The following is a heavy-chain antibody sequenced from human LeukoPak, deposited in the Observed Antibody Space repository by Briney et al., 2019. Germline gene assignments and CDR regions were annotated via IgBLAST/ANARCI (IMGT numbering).Heavy chain of an antibody. J-gene: IGHJ3*02. Sequence: SETLSLTCTVYGGSFSGYYWSWIRQPPGKGLEWIGEINHSGSTNYNPSLKSRVTISVDTSKNQFSLKLSSVTAADTAVYYCARGYPQIVVVMADAFDIWGQGTMVTVSS. CDR3: ARGYPQIVVVMADAFDI. CDR1: GGSFSGYY. V-gene: IGHV4-34*01. D-gene: IGHD3-22*01. CDR2: INHSGST.